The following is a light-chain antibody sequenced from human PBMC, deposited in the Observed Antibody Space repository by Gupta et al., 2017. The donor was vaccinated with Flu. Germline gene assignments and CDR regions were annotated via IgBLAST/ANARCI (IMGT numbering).Light chain of an antibody. CDR3: LQLKTFPRT. V-gene: IGKV1-9*01. J-gene: IGKJ2*01. Sequence: DIQMTQSPSFLSASVGDRVTFTCRASQFIGNHLAWFQQKPGRAPDLLIYDASTLQSGAPSRFSGSGSGTEFTLTVDSLQPEDVATYYCLQLKTFPRTFGQGT. CDR2: DAS. CDR1: QFIGNH.